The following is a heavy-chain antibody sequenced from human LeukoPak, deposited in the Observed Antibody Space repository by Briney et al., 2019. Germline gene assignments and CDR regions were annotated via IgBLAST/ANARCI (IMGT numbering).Heavy chain of an antibody. J-gene: IGHJ4*02. D-gene: IGHD3-22*01. CDR2: IIPIFGTA. CDR1: GGTFSSYA. V-gene: IGHV1-69*01. Sequence: ASVKVSCKASGGTFSSYAISWVRQATGQGLEWMGGIIPIFGTANYAQKFQGRVTITADESTSTAYMELSSLRSEDTAVYYCARDYDSSGSAGVWGQGTLVTVSS. CDR3: ARDYDSSGSAGV.